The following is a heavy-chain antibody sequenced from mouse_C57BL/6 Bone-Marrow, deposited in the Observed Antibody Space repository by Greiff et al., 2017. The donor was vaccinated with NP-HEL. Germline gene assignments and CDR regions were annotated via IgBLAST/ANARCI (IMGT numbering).Heavy chain of an antibody. D-gene: IGHD1-1*01. CDR1: GFTFSSSG. V-gene: IGHV5-6*01. CDR3: ARQGYYYGSLDY. J-gene: IGHJ2*01. CDR2: ISSGGSYT. Sequence: EVQRVESGGDLVKPGGSLKLSCAASGFTFSSSGMSWVRQTPDKRLEWVATISSGGSYTYYPDSVKGRSTISRHNAKNTLYLQMSSLKSEDTAMYYCARQGYYYGSLDYWGQGTTLTVSS.